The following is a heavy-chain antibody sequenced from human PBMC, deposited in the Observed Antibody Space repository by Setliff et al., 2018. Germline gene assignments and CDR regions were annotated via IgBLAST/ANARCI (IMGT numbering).Heavy chain of an antibody. CDR1: GGSISSSSYY. CDR2: IYYSGST. J-gene: IGHJ4*02. CDR3: TVYNTGSSKDHY. V-gene: IGHV4-39*01. D-gene: IGHD2-8*02. Sequence: SETLSLTCTVSGGSISSSSYYWGWIRQPPGKGLEWIGSIYYSGSTYYDPSLKSRVTISVDTSKNQFSLKLSSVTAADTALYYCTVYNTGSSKDHYWGQGTPVTVSS.